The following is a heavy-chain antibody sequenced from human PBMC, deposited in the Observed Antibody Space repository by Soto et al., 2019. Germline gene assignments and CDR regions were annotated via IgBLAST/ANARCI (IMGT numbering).Heavy chain of an antibody. V-gene: IGHV2-5*02. CDR3: AYIANANGWQIIEY. J-gene: IGHJ4*02. Sequence: QITVKESSPTLVKPTQTLTLTCTFSGFSLSNIGAGVGWIRQPPGKALEWLALIYVGDDKRDNSSLKTRLTITKDTYKNQVVLTVANMDPADTGTYYCAYIANANGWQIIEYWGQGTLVTVSS. CDR1: GFSLSNIGAG. CDR2: IYVGDDK. D-gene: IGHD6-19*01.